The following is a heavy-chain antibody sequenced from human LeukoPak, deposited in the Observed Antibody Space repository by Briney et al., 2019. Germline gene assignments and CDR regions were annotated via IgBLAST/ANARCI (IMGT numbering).Heavy chain of an antibody. CDR3: ASSLGYCSSTSCYRRFDY. J-gene: IGHJ4*02. D-gene: IGHD2-2*01. CDR2: ISSSSSYI. Sequence: GGSLRLSCAASGFTFSSYSMNWVRQAPGKGLEWVSSISSSSSYIYYADSVKGRFTISRDNAKNSLYLQMNSLRAEDTAVYYCASSLGYCSSTSCYRRFDYWGQGTLVTVSS. CDR1: GFTFSSYS. V-gene: IGHV3-21*01.